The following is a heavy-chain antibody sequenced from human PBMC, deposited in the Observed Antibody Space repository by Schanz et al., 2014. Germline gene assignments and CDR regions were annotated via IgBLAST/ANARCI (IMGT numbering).Heavy chain of an antibody. CDR2: ISGSGGST. Sequence: EMQLLESGGGLIQPGGSLRLSCASSGFSFTTYAMSWVRQAPGKGLEWVSYISGSGGSTYYADSVKGRFTISRDNSKNTLYLQMNSLRAEDTAVYYCAKGRFGELSAFDIWGQGTMVTVSS. CDR1: GFSFTTYA. V-gene: IGHV3-23*01. J-gene: IGHJ3*02. CDR3: AKGRFGELSAFDI. D-gene: IGHD3-10*01.